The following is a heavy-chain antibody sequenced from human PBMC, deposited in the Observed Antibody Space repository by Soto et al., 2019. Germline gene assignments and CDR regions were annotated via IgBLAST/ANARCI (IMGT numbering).Heavy chain of an antibody. Sequence: QVQLVQSGAEVKKPGSSVKVSCKASGGTFSSYTISWVRQAPGQGLEWMGRIIPILGIANYAQKFQGRVAISADKSTSTAYMELSSLRSEDTAVYYCARERAHGDLDYWGQGTLVTVSS. J-gene: IGHJ4*02. CDR2: IIPILGIA. CDR3: ARERAHGDLDY. D-gene: IGHD4-17*01. V-gene: IGHV1-69*08. CDR1: GGTFSSYT.